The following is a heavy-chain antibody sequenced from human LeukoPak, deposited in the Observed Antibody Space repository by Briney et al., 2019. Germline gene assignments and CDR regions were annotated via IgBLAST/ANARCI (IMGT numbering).Heavy chain of an antibody. Sequence: GGSLRLSCAASGFTFSSYAMSWVRQAPGKGLEWVSAISGSGGSTYYADSVKGRFTISRDNSKNTLYQQMNSLRAEDTAVYYCAKDPDYYGSFGSIDYWGQGTLVTVSS. D-gene: IGHD3-10*01. CDR1: GFTFSSYA. J-gene: IGHJ4*02. CDR2: ISGSGGST. CDR3: AKDPDYYGSFGSIDY. V-gene: IGHV3-23*01.